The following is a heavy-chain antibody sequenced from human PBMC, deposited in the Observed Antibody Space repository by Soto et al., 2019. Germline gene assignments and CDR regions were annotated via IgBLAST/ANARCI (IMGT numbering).Heavy chain of an antibody. V-gene: IGHV1-24*01. CDR2: FDPEDGET. CDR3: ATVPRITIFGVVNPYYFDY. CDR1: GYTLTELS. J-gene: IGHJ4*02. D-gene: IGHD3-3*01. Sequence: EASVKVSCKVSGYTLTELSMHWVRQAPGKGLEWMGGFDPEDGETIYAQKFQGRVTMTEDTSTDTAYMELSSLRSEDTAVYYCATVPRITIFGVVNPYYFDYWGQGTLVTVSS.